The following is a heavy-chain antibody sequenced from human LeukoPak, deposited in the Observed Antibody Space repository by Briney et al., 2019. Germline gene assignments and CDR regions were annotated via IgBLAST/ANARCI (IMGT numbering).Heavy chain of an antibody. CDR2: ISYDGSNK. J-gene: IGHJ4*02. CDR3: ARDGDTDY. D-gene: IGHD5-18*01. Sequence: GGPLRLSCAASGFTFSSYAMHWVRQAPGKGLEWVAVISYDGSNKYYADSVKGRFTISRDNSKNTLYPQMNSLRAEDTAVYYCARDGDTDYWGQGTLVTVSS. V-gene: IGHV3-30-3*01. CDR1: GFTFSSYA.